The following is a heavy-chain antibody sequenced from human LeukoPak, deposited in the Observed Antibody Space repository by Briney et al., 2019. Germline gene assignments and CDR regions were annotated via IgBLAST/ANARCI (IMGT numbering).Heavy chain of an antibody. CDR3: ATQATSGWHFS. CDR2: INPNSGGT. CDR1: GYTFTGYY. Sequence: APVKVSCKASGYTFTGYYMHWVRQAPGQGPEWMGWINPNSGGTNYAQKFQGRVTMTRDTSLSTVYMELSRLRSDDTAVYYCATQATSGWHFSWGQGTLVTVSS. V-gene: IGHV1-2*02. J-gene: IGHJ5*02. D-gene: IGHD6-19*01.